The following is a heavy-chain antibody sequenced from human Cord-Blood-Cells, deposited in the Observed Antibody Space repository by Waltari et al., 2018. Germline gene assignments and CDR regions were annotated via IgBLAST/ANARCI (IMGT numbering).Heavy chain of an antibody. CDR3: ARVGRSSSSWYFDL. CDR2: IYSGGST. J-gene: IGHJ2*01. D-gene: IGHD6-6*01. Sequence: EVQLVESGGGLIQPGGSLRLSCAASGFTVSSNYMSWVRQAPGKGLEWVSVIYSGGSTYYADSVKGRFTISRDNSKNTLYLQMNSLRAEDTAVYYCARVGRSSSSWYFDLWGRGTLVTVSS. V-gene: IGHV3-53*01. CDR1: GFTVSSNY.